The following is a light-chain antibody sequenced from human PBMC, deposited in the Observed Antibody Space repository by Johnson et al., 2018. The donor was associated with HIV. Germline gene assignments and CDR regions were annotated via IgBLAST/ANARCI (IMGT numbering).Light chain of an antibody. CDR2: ESN. Sequence: QPVLTQPPSVSAAPGQKVTIPCSGSSSNIGKNSVSWYQQLPGTAPKLLIYESNKRPSGIPDRFSGSKSGTSATLGITGLQTGDAADYYCGTWDTRLSVLYVFGSGTKVTSL. CDR1: SSNIGKNS. V-gene: IGLV1-51*02. J-gene: IGLJ1*01. CDR3: GTWDTRLSVLYV.